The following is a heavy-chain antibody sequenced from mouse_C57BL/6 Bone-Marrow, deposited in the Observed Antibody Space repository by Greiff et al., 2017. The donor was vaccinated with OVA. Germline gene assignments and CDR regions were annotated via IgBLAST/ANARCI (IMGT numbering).Heavy chain of an antibody. V-gene: IGHV1-22*01. Sequence: VQLKESGPELVKPGASVKMSCKASGYTFTDYNMHWVKQSHGKSLEWIGYINPNNGGTSYNQKFKGKATLTVNKSSSTAYMELRSLTSEDSAVYYCARDYYGSSPRWYFDVWGTGTTVTVSS. D-gene: IGHD1-1*01. CDR2: INPNNGGT. CDR3: ARDYYGSSPRWYFDV. J-gene: IGHJ1*03. CDR1: GYTFTDYN.